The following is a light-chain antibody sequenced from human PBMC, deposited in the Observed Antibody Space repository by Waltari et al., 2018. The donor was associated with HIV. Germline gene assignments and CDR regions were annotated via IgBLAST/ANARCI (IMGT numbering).Light chain of an antibody. CDR2: RNN. J-gene: IGLJ1*01. CDR1: SSNIGSNY. Sequence: QSVLTQPPSASETPGQRVTISCSGSSSNIGSNYVYWYQQLPGTAPKLLIYRNNQRPSGVPDRSSGSKSGTSASLAISGLRSEDEADYYCAAWGDSLTSYVFGTGTKVTVL. CDR3: AAWGDSLTSYV. V-gene: IGLV1-47*01.